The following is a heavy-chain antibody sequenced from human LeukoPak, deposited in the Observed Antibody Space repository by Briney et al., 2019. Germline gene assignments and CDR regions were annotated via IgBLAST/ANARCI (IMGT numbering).Heavy chain of an antibody. Sequence: SVKVSCKASGGTFSSYAISWVRQAPGQGLEWMGGIIPIFGTANYAQKLQGRVTMTTDTSTSTAYMELRSLRSDDTAVYYCARGGTAADNWFDPWGQGTLVTVSS. D-gene: IGHD6-13*01. CDR3: ARGGTAADNWFDP. J-gene: IGHJ5*02. CDR2: IIPIFGTA. CDR1: GGTFSSYA. V-gene: IGHV1-69*05.